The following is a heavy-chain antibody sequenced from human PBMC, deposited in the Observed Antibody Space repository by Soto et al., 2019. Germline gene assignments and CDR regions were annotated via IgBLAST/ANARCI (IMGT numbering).Heavy chain of an antibody. CDR3: AHRVLRAVFGLVTTTAIYFDF. CDR1: GFSLTTSGVG. CDR2: IYWDDDK. D-gene: IGHD3-3*01. V-gene: IGHV2-5*02. Sequence: QITLNESGPTVVTPTETLTLTCTFSGFSLTTSGVGVGWVRQSPGKAPEWLAFIYWDDDKRYSTSLKSRLTINKDTSKNQVVLTMANVDPADTATYYCAHRVLRAVFGLVTTTAIYFDFWGQGTPVVVSS. J-gene: IGHJ4*02.